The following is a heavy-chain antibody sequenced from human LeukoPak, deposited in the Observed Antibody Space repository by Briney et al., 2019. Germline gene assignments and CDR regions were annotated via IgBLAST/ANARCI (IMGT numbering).Heavy chain of an antibody. CDR2: ISGSGGTT. D-gene: IGHD2-8*01. V-gene: IGHV3-23*01. Sequence: PGGSLRLSCVASGFTFNNYAMSWVRQGPGKGLEWVSAISGSGGTTYYADSVKGRFTISRDNSKDTLYLQMNSLRAEDTAVYYCARDLGYCTNGVCHTRFDYWSQGTLVAVSS. J-gene: IGHJ4*02. CDR1: GFTFNNYA. CDR3: ARDLGYCTNGVCHTRFDY.